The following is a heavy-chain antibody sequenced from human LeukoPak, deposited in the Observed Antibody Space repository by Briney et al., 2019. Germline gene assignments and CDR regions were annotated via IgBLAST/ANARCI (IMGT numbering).Heavy chain of an antibody. CDR1: GYTLTELS. CDR3: ATGLAAAGRTVG. J-gene: IGHJ4*02. Sequence: GASVKVSCKVSGYTLTELSMHWVRQAPGKGREGMGGFDPEDGETIYAQKFQGRVTMTEDTSTDTAYMELSSLRSEDTAVYYCATGLAAAGRTVGWGQGTLVTVSS. V-gene: IGHV1-24*01. D-gene: IGHD6-13*01. CDR2: FDPEDGET.